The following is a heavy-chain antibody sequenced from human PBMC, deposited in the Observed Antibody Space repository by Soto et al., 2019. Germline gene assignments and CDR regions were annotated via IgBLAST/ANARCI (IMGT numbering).Heavy chain of an antibody. CDR1: GGSISSSSYY. D-gene: IGHD3-3*01. V-gene: IGHV4-39*01. J-gene: IGHJ5*02. Sequence: SETPSLTCTVSGGSISSSSYYWGWIRQPPGKGLEWIGSIYYSGSTYYNPSLKSRVTISVDTSKNQFSLKLSSVTAADTAVYYCASILLRFLEGNWFDPWGQETQVTVSS. CDR2: IYYSGST. CDR3: ASILLRFLEGNWFDP.